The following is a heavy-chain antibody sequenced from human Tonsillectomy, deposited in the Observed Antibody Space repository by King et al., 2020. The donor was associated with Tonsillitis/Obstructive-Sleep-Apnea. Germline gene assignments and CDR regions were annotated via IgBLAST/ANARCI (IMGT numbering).Heavy chain of an antibody. J-gene: IGHJ3*02. CDR1: GGSFSGYY. D-gene: IGHD2-2*01. CDR3: ARGLLSSNTDDAFDI. Sequence: VQLQQWGAGLLKPSETLSLTCAVYGGSFSGYYWSWIRQPPGKGLEWIGEINHSGNTNYNPSLKSRVTISVDTSKNQFSLKLNSVTAADTAVCYCARGLLSSNTDDAFDIWAQGTMVTVSS. V-gene: IGHV4-34*01. CDR2: INHSGNT.